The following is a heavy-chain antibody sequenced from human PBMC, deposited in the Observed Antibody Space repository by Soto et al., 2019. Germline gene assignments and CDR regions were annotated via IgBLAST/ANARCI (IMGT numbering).Heavy chain of an antibody. V-gene: IGHV2-26*01. CDR2: IFSNADK. CDR3: ARTGYSIVGIYFDY. D-gene: IGHD6-13*01. Sequence: QVTLKESGPVLVKPTETLTLTCTVSGFSLSNGRMAVSWIRQPPGKALGWLAHIFSNADKSYSTSLKTSLTISKDTSKSQVGLTTTNVDPVDTATYYCARTGYSIVGIYFDYWGQGTLVTVSS. CDR1: GFSLSNGRMA. J-gene: IGHJ4*02.